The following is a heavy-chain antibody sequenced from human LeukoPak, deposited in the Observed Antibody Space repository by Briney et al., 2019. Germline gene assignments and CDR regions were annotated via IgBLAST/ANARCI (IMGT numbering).Heavy chain of an antibody. D-gene: IGHD3-22*01. Sequence: PGRSLRLSCAASGFTFSSYAMHWVRQAPGKGLEWVAVISYDGSNKYYADSVKGRFTISRDNSKNTLYLQMNSLRAEDTAVYYCARATPPHGYYDSSGLDYWGQGTLVTVSS. CDR1: GFTFSSYA. CDR3: ARATPPHGYYDSSGLDY. J-gene: IGHJ4*02. V-gene: IGHV3-30-3*01. CDR2: ISYDGSNK.